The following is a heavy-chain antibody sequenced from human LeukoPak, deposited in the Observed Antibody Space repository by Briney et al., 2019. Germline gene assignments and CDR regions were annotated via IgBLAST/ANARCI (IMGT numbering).Heavy chain of an antibody. CDR3: ARGYSYGSSYYYYYYMDV. CDR2: MNPNSGNT. CDR1: GYTFTSYD. V-gene: IGHV1-8*03. D-gene: IGHD5-18*01. Sequence: ASVKVSCKAPGYTFTSYDINWVRQATGQGLEWMGWMNPNSGNTGYAQKFQGRVTITRNTSISTAYMELSSLRSEDTAVYYCARGYSYGSSYYYYYYMDVWGKGTTVTVSS. J-gene: IGHJ6*03.